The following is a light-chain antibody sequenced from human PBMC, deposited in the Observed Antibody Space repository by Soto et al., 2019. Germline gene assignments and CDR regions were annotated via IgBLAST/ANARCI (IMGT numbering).Light chain of an antibody. CDR2: EAS. Sequence: EIVFTHSPATLSFSPVDRATLSCRASQRVSTFLAWYQQRPGQAPRLLISEASNRATGIPARFSGSGSGTDFTLTISSLEPEDFAVYYCQQSNNWPRTFGQGTKVDIK. V-gene: IGKV3-11*01. J-gene: IGKJ1*01. CDR1: QRVSTF. CDR3: QQSNNWPRT.